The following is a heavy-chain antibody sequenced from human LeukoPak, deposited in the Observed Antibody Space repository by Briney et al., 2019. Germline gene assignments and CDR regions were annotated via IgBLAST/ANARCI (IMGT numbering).Heavy chain of an antibody. CDR1: GFTFSSYS. CDR2: ISSSSSYI. CDR3: ARDQSSSWKYYYYYMDV. V-gene: IGHV3-21*01. D-gene: IGHD6-13*01. J-gene: IGHJ6*03. Sequence: GGSLRLSCAASGFTFSSYSMNWVRQAPGKGLEWVSSISSSSSYIYYADSVKGRFTISRDNAKNSLYLQMNSLRAEDTAVYYCARDQSSSWKYYYYYMDVWGKGTTVTVSS.